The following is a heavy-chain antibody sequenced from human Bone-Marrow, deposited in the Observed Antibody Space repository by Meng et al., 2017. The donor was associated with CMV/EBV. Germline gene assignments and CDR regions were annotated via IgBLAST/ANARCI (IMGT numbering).Heavy chain of an antibody. D-gene: IGHD2-2*01. CDR1: GFTFSDYY. V-gene: IGHV3-69-1*01. CDR3: ARGVPAAIQSDAFDI. J-gene: IGHJ3*02. CDR2: ISSSSTI. Sequence: GESLKISCAASGFTFSDYYMNWVRQAPGKGLEWVSSISSSSTIYYADSVKGRFTISRDNSKNTLYLQMNSLRAEDTAVYYCARGVPAAIQSDAFDIWGQGTMVTVSS.